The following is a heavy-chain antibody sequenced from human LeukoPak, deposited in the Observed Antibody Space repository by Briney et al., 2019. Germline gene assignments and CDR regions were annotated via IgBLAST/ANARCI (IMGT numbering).Heavy chain of an antibody. Sequence: ASVKVSCKASGYTFTSYYMHWVRQAPAQGLEWMGIINPSGGSTSYAQKFQGRGTMTRDTSTSTVYMELRSLRSEGTAVYYCARDYYDSSGYRYFDLWGRGTLVTVSS. CDR3: ARDYYDSSGYRYFDL. CDR2: INPSGGST. J-gene: IGHJ2*01. V-gene: IGHV1-46*01. D-gene: IGHD3-22*01. CDR1: GYTFTSYY.